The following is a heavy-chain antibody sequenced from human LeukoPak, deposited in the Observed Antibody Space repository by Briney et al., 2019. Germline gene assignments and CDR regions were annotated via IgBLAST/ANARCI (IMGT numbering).Heavy chain of an antibody. V-gene: IGHV1-18*01. J-gene: IGHJ4*02. Sequence: ASVKVPCKASGYTFTSYGISWVRQAPGQGLEWMGWISGYYGNTDSAQNLQGRVTMTRDTSTSTAYMELRSLTSDDTAVYYCARRGPVGGGWGFDYWGQGTLVTVSS. D-gene: IGHD6-19*01. CDR2: ISGYYGNT. CDR3: ARRGPVGGGWGFDY. CDR1: GYTFTSYG.